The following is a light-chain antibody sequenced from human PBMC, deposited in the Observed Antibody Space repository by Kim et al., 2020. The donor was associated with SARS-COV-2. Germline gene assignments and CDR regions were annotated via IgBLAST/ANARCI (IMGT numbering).Light chain of an antibody. CDR1: SGSIASNY. Sequence: GKTVTISCTRSSGSIASNYVQWYQQRPGSSHTTVIYEDNQRPSGVPDRFSGSIDSSSNSASLTISGLKTEDEADYYCQSYDSSNRVFGGGTQLTVL. CDR2: EDN. J-gene: IGLJ3*02. CDR3: QSYDSSNRV. V-gene: IGLV6-57*01.